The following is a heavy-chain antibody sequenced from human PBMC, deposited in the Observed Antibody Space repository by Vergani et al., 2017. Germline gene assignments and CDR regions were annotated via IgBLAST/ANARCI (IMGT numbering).Heavy chain of an antibody. V-gene: IGHV3-23*01. Sequence: EVQLLESGGGLVQPGGSLRLSCAASGFTFSSYAMSWVRQAPGKGLEWVSAISGSGGSTYYADSVKGRFTISRDNSKNTLYLQMNSLRAEDTALYYCANPIPDTAMVEYSDCWSQGTLVTVSS. CDR2: ISGSGGST. D-gene: IGHD5-18*01. J-gene: IGHJ4*02. CDR3: ANPIPDTAMVEYSDC. CDR1: GFTFSSYA.